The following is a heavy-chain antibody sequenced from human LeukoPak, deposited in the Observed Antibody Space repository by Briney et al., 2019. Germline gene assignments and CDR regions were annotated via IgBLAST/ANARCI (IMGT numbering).Heavy chain of an antibody. D-gene: IGHD6-19*01. CDR3: AKGYSSGWWGYYFDY. V-gene: IGHV3-23*01. J-gene: IGHJ4*02. Sequence: GGSLRLSCAASGFTFSSYAMTWVRQAPGKGLEWDSGISGSGGSTYYADSVKGRFTISRDTSKNTLYLQMNSLRAEDTAVYYCAKGYSSGWWGYYFDYWGQGTLVTVSS. CDR2: ISGSGGST. CDR1: GFTFSSYA.